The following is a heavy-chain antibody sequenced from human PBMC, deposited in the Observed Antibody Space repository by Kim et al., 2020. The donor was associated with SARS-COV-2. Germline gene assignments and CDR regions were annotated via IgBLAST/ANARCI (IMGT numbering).Heavy chain of an antibody. CDR3: ARDRRIKSWANYLDY. J-gene: IGHJ4*01. CDR2: ITWNSGAT. D-gene: IGHD5-12*01. CDR1: GIIFDDYA. V-gene: IGHV3-9*01. Sequence: GGSLRLSCAASGIIFDDYAMHWIRQGPGKALEWISSITWNSGATKYADSVKGRFTISRDNAKKSLYLQMNSLRGDDTGFYFCARDRRIKSWANYLDYWG.